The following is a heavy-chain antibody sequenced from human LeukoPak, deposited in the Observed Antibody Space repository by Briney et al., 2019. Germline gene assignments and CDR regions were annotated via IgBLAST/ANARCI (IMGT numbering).Heavy chain of an antibody. CDR3: ARERSCPGGLYYSYFDY. V-gene: IGHV3-7*01. CDR2: IKPDGSEK. Sequence: GGSLRLSCAVSGFTFSTYWMSWVRQAPGKGLEWVANIKPDGSEKYYVDSVKGRFTISRDNAKNSLYLQMNSLRDEDTAVYYCARERSCPGGLYYSYFDYWGQGTLVTVSS. CDR1: GFTFSTYW. J-gene: IGHJ4*02. D-gene: IGHD2-8*02.